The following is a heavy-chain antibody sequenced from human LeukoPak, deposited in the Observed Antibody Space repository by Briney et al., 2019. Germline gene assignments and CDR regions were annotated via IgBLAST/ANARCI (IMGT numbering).Heavy chain of an antibody. CDR2: INPNSGGT. Sequence: GASVKVSCKASGYTFTGYYIHWVRQAPGQGLEWMGWINPNSGGTDYAQKFQGRVTMTRDTSITTAYMELISLRSDDTAVYYCATARDRNSVYSSFDYWGQGTLVTVSS. CDR1: GYTFTGYY. CDR3: ATARDRNSVYSSFDY. D-gene: IGHD5/OR15-5a*01. V-gene: IGHV1-2*02. J-gene: IGHJ4*02.